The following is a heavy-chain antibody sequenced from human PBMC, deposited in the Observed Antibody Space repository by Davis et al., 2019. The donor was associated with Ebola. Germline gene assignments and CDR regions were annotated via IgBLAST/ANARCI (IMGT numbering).Heavy chain of an antibody. V-gene: IGHV3-23*01. CDR3: AKDGHHTAMVYFDY. CDR1: GFTFSSSA. Sequence: PGGSLRLSCAASGFTFSSSAMSWVRQAPGKGLEWVSSISGSGGSTYYADSVKGRFTISRDNSKSTLFLQLNSLRVEDTAVYYCAKDGHHTAMVYFDYWGQGTLVTVSS. D-gene: IGHD5-18*01. J-gene: IGHJ4*02. CDR2: ISGSGGST.